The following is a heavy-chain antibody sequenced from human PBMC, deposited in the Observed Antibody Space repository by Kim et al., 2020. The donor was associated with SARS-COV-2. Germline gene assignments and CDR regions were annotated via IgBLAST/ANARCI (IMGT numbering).Heavy chain of an antibody. D-gene: IGHD3-22*01. CDR2: IYYSGST. CDR1: GGSISSYY. Sequence: SETLSLTCTVSGGSISSYYWSWIRQPPGKGLEWIGYIYYSGSTNYNPSLKSRVTISVDTSKNQFSLKLSSVTAADTAVYYCARGSDSSGYYYVGYWGQGTLVTVSS. CDR3: ARGSDSSGYYYVGY. V-gene: IGHV4-59*01. J-gene: IGHJ4*02.